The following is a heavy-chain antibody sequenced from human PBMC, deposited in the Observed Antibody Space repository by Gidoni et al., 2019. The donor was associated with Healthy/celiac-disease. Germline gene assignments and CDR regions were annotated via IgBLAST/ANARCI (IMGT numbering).Heavy chain of an antibody. CDR1: GGTVSSDK. V-gene: IGHV1-69*08. D-gene: IGHD3-22*01. CDR2: IIPILGIA. CDR3: ARDLRSGGYDSSGDPYYMDV. J-gene: IGHJ6*03. Sequence: QVQLGQAGAEVKKPGSSVKVSCKASGGTVSSDKISWVRQAPGQGLEWSGRIIPILGIANYAQKFPGRVTITADKSTSTAYMELSSLRSEDTAVYYCARDLRSGGYDSSGDPYYMDVWGKGTTVTVSS.